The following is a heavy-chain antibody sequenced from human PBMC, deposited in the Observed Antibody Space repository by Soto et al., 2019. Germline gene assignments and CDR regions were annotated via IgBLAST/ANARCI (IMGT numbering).Heavy chain of an antibody. CDR3: ASYGSGYGGDF. CDR2: ISTTSTYI. Sequence: EVQLVESGGGLVKPGGSLRLSCTASGFSFSTYSLNWVRQAPGKGLEWVSSISTTSTYIYYADSVKGRFSISRDKAKNSLYVQMSSLRAGDTAVYYCASYGSGYGGDFWGQGTLVTVSS. CDR1: GFSFSTYS. D-gene: IGHD5-18*01. J-gene: IGHJ4*02. V-gene: IGHV3-21*01.